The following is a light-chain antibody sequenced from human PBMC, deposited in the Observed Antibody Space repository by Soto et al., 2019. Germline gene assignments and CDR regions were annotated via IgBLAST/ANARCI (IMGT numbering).Light chain of an antibody. V-gene: IGKV3-15*01. CDR1: QSMRSD. Sequence: EIVMTQSPATLYVSPGESATLSCRASQSMRSDLAWYQQKPGQVPRLLFYGASTRATGLPARFSGSGYGTEFTLTISSLQSEDSAVYYCQQYDNWPTVGQGTRLEIK. CDR2: GAS. J-gene: IGKJ5*01. CDR3: QQYDNWPT.